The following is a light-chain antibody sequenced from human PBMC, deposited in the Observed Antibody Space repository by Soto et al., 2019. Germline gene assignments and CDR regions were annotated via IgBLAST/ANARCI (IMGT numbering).Light chain of an antibody. CDR1: SSDVGGYNY. V-gene: IGLV2-14*01. CDR2: DVS. J-gene: IGLJ1*01. Sequence: SALTQPASVSGSPGQSITFSCTGTSSDVGGYNYVSWYQQHSGKAPKLMIYDVSNRPSGVSNRFSGSKSGNTASLTISGLQAEDEAAYYCSSYTSSSTGVFGTGTKLTVL. CDR3: SSYTSSSTGV.